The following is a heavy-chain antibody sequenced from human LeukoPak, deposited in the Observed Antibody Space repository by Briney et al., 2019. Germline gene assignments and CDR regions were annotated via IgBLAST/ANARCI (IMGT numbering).Heavy chain of an antibody. CDR3: ARPIPLGGGGEDAFDI. D-gene: IGHD2-15*01. J-gene: IGHJ3*02. CDR2: IYYSGST. V-gene: IGHV4-39*01. Sequence: PSETLSLTCTVSGGSISSSSYYWGWIRQPPGKGLEWIGSIYYSGSTYYNPSLKSRVTISVDTSKNQFSLKLSSVTAADTAVYYCARPIPLGGGGEDAFDIWGQGTMVTVS. CDR1: GGSISSSSYY.